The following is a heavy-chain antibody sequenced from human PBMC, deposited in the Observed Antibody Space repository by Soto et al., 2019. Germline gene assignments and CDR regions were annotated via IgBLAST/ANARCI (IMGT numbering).Heavy chain of an antibody. CDR1: GFTFSRYG. CDR2: ISSNGGST. J-gene: IGHJ4*02. CDR3: VKDGSSEQWLVPDFDY. D-gene: IGHD6-19*01. Sequence: GGSLRLSCAASGFTFSRYGMHWVRQAPGKGLEYVSAISSNGGSTYYADSVKGRFTISRDNSKNTLYLQMSSLRAEDTAVYYCVKDGSSEQWLVPDFDYWGQGTLVTVSS. V-gene: IGHV3-64D*06.